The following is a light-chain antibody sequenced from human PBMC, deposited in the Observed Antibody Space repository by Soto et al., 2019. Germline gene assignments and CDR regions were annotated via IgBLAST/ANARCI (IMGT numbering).Light chain of an antibody. V-gene: IGKV1-5*01. CDR1: ESMSNC. Sequence: DIQMTQSPSTLSASVGDRVTITCRASESMSNCLAWYQQKPGKAPKLLISGASSLQSGVPSRFSGSASGTEFTLTISSLQPDDIATYYCQQSYSTLLSFGGGTKVDIK. CDR2: GAS. J-gene: IGKJ4*01. CDR3: QQSYSTLLS.